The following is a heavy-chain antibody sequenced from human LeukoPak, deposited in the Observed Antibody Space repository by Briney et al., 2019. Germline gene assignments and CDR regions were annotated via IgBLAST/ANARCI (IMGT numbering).Heavy chain of an antibody. D-gene: IGHD6-13*01. CDR3: ARDLLDIAAAGLY. CDR1: GFTFSSYS. Sequence: GGSPRLSCAASGFTFSSYSMNWVRQAPGKGLEWVSSISSSSSYIYYADSVKGRFTISRDNAKNSLYLQMNSLRAEDTAVYYCARDLLDIAAAGLYWGQGTLVTVSS. J-gene: IGHJ4*02. CDR2: ISSSSSYI. V-gene: IGHV3-21*01.